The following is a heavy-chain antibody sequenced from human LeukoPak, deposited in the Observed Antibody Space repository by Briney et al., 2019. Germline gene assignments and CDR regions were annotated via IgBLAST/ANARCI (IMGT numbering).Heavy chain of an antibody. CDR3: ASQPLGSGYYYGDY. V-gene: IGHV4-39*01. D-gene: IGHD3-22*01. CDR1: GGSISSNSHY. J-gene: IGHJ4*02. Sequence: PSETLSLTCTVSGGSISSNSHYWGWIRQPPGKGLEWIGNIYYSGSTYYNPSLKSRVTISVDTSKNQFSLKLSSVTAADTAVYYFASQPLGSGYYYGDYWGQGTLVTVSS. CDR2: IYYSGST.